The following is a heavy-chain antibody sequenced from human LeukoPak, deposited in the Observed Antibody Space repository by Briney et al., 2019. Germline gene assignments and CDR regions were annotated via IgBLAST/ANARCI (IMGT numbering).Heavy chain of an antibody. D-gene: IGHD3-10*01. V-gene: IGHV3-23*01. Sequence: PGGSLRLSCAASGFTFNSYTMSWVRQTPGKGLEWVSAISGSGGSTYYADSVKGRFTISRDNSKNTLYLQMNSLRTEDTAVYYCAKGTTMVRPHIDYWGQGTLVTVSS. CDR3: AKGTTMVRPHIDY. CDR1: GFTFNSYT. CDR2: ISGSGGST. J-gene: IGHJ4*02.